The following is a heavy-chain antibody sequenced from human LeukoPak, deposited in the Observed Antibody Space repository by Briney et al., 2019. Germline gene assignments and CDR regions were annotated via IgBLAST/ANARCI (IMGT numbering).Heavy chain of an antibody. CDR2: ISGSGGST. Sequence: GGSLRLSCAASGFTFSSYAMSWVRQAPGKGLEWVSAISGSGGSTYYADSVKGRFTISRDNSKNTLYLQMNGLRAEDTAVYYCAKVRWELLTGKWLDPWGQGTLVTVSS. CDR3: AKVRWELLTGKWLDP. V-gene: IGHV3-23*01. D-gene: IGHD1-26*01. CDR1: GFTFSSYA. J-gene: IGHJ5*02.